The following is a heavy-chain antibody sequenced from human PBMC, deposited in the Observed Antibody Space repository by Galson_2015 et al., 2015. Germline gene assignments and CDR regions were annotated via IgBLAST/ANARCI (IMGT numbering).Heavy chain of an antibody. V-gene: IGHV1-3*01. J-gene: IGHJ6*02. CDR2: INAGNGNT. CDR3: ARDFAAAEDYYYGMDV. D-gene: IGHD6-13*01. CDR1: GYTFTSYA. Sequence: SVKVSCKASGYTFTSYAMHWVRQAPGQRLEWMGWINAGNGNTKYSQKFQGRVTITRDTSASTAYMELSSLRSEDTAVYYCARDFAAAEDYYYGMDVWGQGTTVTVSS.